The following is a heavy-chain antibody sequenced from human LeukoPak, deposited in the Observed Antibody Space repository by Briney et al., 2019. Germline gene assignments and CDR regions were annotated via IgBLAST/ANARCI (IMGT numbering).Heavy chain of an antibody. CDR1: GFTFSSYA. D-gene: IGHD3-16*02. V-gene: IGHV3-33*08. CDR2: IWYDGSNK. CDR3: ARAGSMITFGGVIVIPGYFDY. J-gene: IGHJ4*02. Sequence: PGGSLRLSCAASGFTFSSYAMSWVRQAPGKGLEWVAVIWYDGSNKYYADSVKGRFTISRDNSKNTLYLQMNSLRAEDTAVYYCARAGSMITFGGVIVIPGYFDYWGQGTLVTVSS.